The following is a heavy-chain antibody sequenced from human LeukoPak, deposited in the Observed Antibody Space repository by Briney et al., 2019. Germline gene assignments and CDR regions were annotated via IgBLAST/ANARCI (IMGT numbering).Heavy chain of an antibody. J-gene: IGHJ4*02. D-gene: IGHD3-22*01. Sequence: GGSLRLSCAASGFTLSNYAMHWVRQAPGKGLEWVAVISYDGSNKYYADSVKGRFTISRDNSKNTLYLQMNSLRAEDTAVYYCARDREYYYDSSGYYALDYWGQGTLVTVSS. CDR3: ARDREYYYDSSGYYALDY. CDR1: GFTLSNYA. V-gene: IGHV3-30-3*01. CDR2: ISYDGSNK.